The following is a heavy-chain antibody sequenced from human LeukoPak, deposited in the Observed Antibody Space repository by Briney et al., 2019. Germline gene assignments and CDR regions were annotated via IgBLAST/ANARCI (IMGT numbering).Heavy chain of an antibody. J-gene: IGHJ5*02. CDR2: INPNSGGT. Sequence: EASVKVSCKASGYTFTGYYMHWVRQAPGQGLEWMGRINPNSGGTNYAQKFQGRVTMTRDTSISTAYMELSRLRSDDTAVYYCARTKMTTVTTSWFDPWGQGTLVTVSS. D-gene: IGHD4-17*01. CDR1: GYTFTGYY. V-gene: IGHV1-2*06. CDR3: ARTKMTTVTTSWFDP.